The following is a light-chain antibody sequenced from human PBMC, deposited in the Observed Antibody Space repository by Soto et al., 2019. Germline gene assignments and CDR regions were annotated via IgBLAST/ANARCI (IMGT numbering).Light chain of an antibody. V-gene: IGKV3-15*01. CDR2: GAS. Sequence: EIVMTQSPATLSVSPGERATLSCRASQSVSSNLAWYQQRPGQAPRLLISGASTRATGLPARFSARKSGTEFTLTISSLQSEDFAVYFCRQYHNWPYTFGQGTNLEMK. J-gene: IGKJ2*01. CDR3: RQYHNWPYT. CDR1: QSVSSN.